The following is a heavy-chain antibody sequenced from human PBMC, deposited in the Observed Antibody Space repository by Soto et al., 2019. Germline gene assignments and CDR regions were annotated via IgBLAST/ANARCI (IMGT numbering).Heavy chain of an antibody. CDR2: INHSGST. J-gene: IGHJ4*02. CDR3: AIAYGDYYPPPHDY. D-gene: IGHD4-17*01. CDR1: GGSFSGYY. Sequence: QVQLQQWGAGLLKPSETLSLTCAVYGGSFSGYYWSWIRQPPGKGLEWTGEINHSGSTNYNPSLKSRVTISVDTSKNQFSLKLSSVTAADTAVYYCAIAYGDYYPPPHDYWGQGTLVTVSS. V-gene: IGHV4-34*01.